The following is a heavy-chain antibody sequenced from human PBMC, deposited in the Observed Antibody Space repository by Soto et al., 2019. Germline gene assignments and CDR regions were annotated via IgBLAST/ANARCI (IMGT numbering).Heavy chain of an antibody. CDR3: AIPYSSSPSIMDV. CDR1: GYSFTSYW. V-gene: IGHV5-51*01. CDR2: IYPGDSDT. D-gene: IGHD6-13*01. J-gene: IGHJ6*03. Sequence: GESLKGSGTGSGYSFTSYWIGSARQMPGKGLEWMGIIYPGDSDTRYSPSFQGQVTISADKSISTAYLQWSSLKASDTAMYYCAIPYSSSPSIMDVWGKGTTVTVSS.